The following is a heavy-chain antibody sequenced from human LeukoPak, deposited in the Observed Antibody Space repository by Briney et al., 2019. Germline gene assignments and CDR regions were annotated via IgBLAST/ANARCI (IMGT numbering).Heavy chain of an antibody. D-gene: IGHD1-26*01. J-gene: IGHJ4*02. V-gene: IGHV3-21*01. CDR2: ITDSSSHF. CDR3: EREWGSGIKLDY. Sequence: GGSLRLSCATSGFTFSGYSMNWVRQAPGKGLEWVSSITDSSSHFYYADSVKGRFTISRDNARNSLYLQLNSLRAEDTAVYYCEREWGSGIKLDYWGQGTLVTVSS. CDR1: GFTFSGYS.